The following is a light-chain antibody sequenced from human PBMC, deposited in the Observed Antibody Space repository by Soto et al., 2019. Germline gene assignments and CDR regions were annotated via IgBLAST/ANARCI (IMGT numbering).Light chain of an antibody. Sequence: EIVMTQSPATLSVSPGERATLYCKASQRISSNLAWSQQKPGQPPRLLIYGASTRASGIPARFSGSGSGTEFTLTISGLQSEDFALYYCQQYNIWPPYTFGQGTNLEIK. CDR3: QQYNIWPPYT. V-gene: IGKV3-15*01. J-gene: IGKJ2*01. CDR1: QRISSN. CDR2: GAS.